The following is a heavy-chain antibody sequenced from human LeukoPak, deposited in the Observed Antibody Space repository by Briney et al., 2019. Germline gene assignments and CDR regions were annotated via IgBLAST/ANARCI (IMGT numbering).Heavy chain of an antibody. J-gene: IGHJ6*03. CDR3: ARAGNLVIKDYYYYYYMDV. V-gene: IGHV4-59*01. Sequence: PSETPSLTCTVSGGSISSYYWSWIRQPPGKGLEWIGYIYYSGSTNYNPSLKSRVTISVDTSKNQFSLKLSSVTAADTAVYYCARAGNLVIKDYYYYYYMDVWGKGTTVTVSS. D-gene: IGHD3-9*01. CDR2: IYYSGST. CDR1: GGSISSYY.